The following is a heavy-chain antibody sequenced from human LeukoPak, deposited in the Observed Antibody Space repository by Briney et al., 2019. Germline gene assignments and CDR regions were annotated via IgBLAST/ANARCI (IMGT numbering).Heavy chain of an antibody. CDR1: GGSFSGYY. Sequence: PSETLSLTCAVYGGSFSGYYWSWIRQPPGKGLEWIGEINHSGSTNYNPSLKSRVTISVDTSKNQFSLKLSSVTAADTAVYYCARRSSGYRRFDYWGQGTLVTVSS. J-gene: IGHJ4*02. CDR3: ARRSSGYRRFDY. V-gene: IGHV4-34*01. CDR2: INHSGST. D-gene: IGHD3-22*01.